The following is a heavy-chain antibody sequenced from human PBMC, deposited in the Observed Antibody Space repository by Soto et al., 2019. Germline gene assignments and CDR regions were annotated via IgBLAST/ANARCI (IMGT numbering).Heavy chain of an antibody. D-gene: IGHD4-4*01. CDR1: GGSFSGYY. V-gene: IGHV4-34*01. CDR2: INHSGST. Sequence: QVQLQQWGAGLLKPSETLSLTCAVYGGSFSGYYWSWIRQPPGKGLEWIGEINHSGSTNYNPSLKSRVTISVDTSKNQFSLKLSSVTAADTAVYYCARGRTVTTRYYYYYMDVWGKGTTVTVSS. CDR3: ARGRTVTTRYYYYYMDV. J-gene: IGHJ6*03.